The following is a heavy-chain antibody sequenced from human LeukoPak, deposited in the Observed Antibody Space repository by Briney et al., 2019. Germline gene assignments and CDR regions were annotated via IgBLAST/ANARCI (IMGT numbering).Heavy chain of an antibody. CDR2: INHSGST. J-gene: IGHJ4*02. Sequence: SETLSLTCAVYGGSFSGYYWSWIRQPPGKGLEWIGEINHSGSTNYNPSLKSRVTISVDTSKSQFSLKLSSVTAADTAVYYCARGKRAAALNWGQGTLVTVSS. CDR3: ARGKRAAALN. CDR1: GGSFSGYY. V-gene: IGHV4-34*01. D-gene: IGHD6-13*01.